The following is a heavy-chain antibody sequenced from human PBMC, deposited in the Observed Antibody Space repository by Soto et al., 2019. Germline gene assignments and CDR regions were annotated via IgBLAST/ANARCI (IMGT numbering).Heavy chain of an antibody. J-gene: IGHJ3*02. V-gene: IGHV3-23*01. Sequence: GGSLRLSCAASAFTFSSYAMSWVRQAPGKGLEWVSAISGSGGSTYYADSVKGRFTISRDNSKNTLYLQMNSLRAEDTAVYYCAKDTTGNNAFDIWGQGTMVTVSS. D-gene: IGHD3-9*01. CDR1: AFTFSSYA. CDR2: ISGSGGST. CDR3: AKDTTGNNAFDI.